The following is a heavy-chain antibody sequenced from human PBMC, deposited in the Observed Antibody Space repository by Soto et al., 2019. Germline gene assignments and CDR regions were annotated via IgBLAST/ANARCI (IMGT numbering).Heavy chain of an antibody. CDR1: GYTFTRSG. D-gene: IGHD1-1*01. CDR2: ISSYNGDT. V-gene: IGHV1-18*01. J-gene: IGHJ5*02. Sequence: ASVKVSCKASGYTFTRSGISWVRQAPGQGPEWMGWISSYNGDTNYAQTFQGRVTMTTDTSTSTVYMELNSLTSEDTAVYYCARDQSWHDLVWWFDPWGQGTLVTVSS. CDR3: ARDQSWHDLVWWFDP.